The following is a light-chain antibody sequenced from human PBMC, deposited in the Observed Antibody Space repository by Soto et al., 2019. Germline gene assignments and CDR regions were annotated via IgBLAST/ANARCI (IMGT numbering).Light chain of an antibody. Sequence: EIVMTQSPATLSVSPGDRVTLSCRASQNIDTNLAWYQQRPGLPPRLLIYGASTRANGIPARFSGSGSGTEFTLTRSSLQSEDFAVYCCQQYNNWPPLTFGGGTKVEIK. CDR2: GAS. J-gene: IGKJ4*01. V-gene: IGKV3D-15*01. CDR1: QNIDTN. CDR3: QQYNNWPPLT.